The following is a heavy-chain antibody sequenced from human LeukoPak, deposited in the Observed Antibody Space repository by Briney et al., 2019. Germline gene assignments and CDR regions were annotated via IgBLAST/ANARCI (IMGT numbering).Heavy chain of an antibody. J-gene: IGHJ4*02. D-gene: IGHD3-10*01. Sequence: KPSETLSLTCTVSGGSISSSSYYWGWIRQPPGKGLEWIGSIYYSGSTYYNPSLKSRVTISVDTSKNQFSLKLSSVTAADTAVYYCARPGSGLRARAFDYWGQGTLVTVSS. CDR1: GGSISSSSYY. CDR3: ARPGSGLRARAFDY. V-gene: IGHV4-39*01. CDR2: IYYSGST.